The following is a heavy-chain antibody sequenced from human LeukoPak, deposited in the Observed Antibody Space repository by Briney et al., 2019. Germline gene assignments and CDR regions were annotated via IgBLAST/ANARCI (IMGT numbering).Heavy chain of an antibody. CDR1: GGSISSSSYY. D-gene: IGHD3-10*01. J-gene: IGHJ3*01. CDR3: XXQVVRGYDXXXXXXSDDXXXX. CDR2: IYYSGST. V-gene: IGHV4-39*01. Sequence: SETLSLTCTVSGGSISSSSYYWGWIRQPPGKGLEWIGSIYYSGSTYYNPSLKSRVTISVYTSKNQFSLKLTSVTAADTAVYXXXXQVVRGYDXXXXXXSDDXXXXWGQ.